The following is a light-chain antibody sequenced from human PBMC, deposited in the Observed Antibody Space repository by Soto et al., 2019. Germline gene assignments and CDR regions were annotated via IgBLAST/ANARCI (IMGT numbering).Light chain of an antibody. V-gene: IGKV1D-12*01. J-gene: IGKJ2*01. Sequence: DIQMTQSPASVSASVGDRVTITCRASQGIASWLAWYQQKGGKAPKLLIFAASSLQSGVPSRVSGSGAGTDGTLTINSLQPEDVATYYCQQANSFPYTFGQGTKVDIK. CDR1: QGIASW. CDR2: AAS. CDR3: QQANSFPYT.